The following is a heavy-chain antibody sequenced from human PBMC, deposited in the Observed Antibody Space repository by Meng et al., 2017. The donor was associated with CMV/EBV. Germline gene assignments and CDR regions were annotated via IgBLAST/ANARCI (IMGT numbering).Heavy chain of an antibody. CDR2: ISGSGGST. V-gene: IGHV3-23*01. Sequence: GESLKISCAASRFTFSSYAMSWVRQAPGKGLEWVSAISGSGGSTYYADSVKGRFTISRDNSKNTLYLQMNSLRAEDTAVYYCAKVTLGYCSSTSCYPWFDPWGQGTLVTVSS. J-gene: IGHJ5*02. CDR3: AKVTLGYCSSTSCYPWFDP. D-gene: IGHD2-2*01. CDR1: RFTFSSYA.